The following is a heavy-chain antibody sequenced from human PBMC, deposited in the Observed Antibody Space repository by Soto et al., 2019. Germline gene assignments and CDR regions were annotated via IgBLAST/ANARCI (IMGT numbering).Heavy chain of an antibody. J-gene: IGHJ4*02. CDR3: AREAAMVTFDY. Sequence: PGESLKISCKGSGYSFTSYWIGWVRQMPGKGLEWMGIINPSDGNTSYTQKFQGKVTITRDKSTSTAYMELSSLKAEDTVVYYCAREAAMVTFDYWGQGTLVTVSS. D-gene: IGHD5-18*01. CDR1: GYSFTSYW. CDR2: INPSDGNT. V-gene: IGHV1-46*03.